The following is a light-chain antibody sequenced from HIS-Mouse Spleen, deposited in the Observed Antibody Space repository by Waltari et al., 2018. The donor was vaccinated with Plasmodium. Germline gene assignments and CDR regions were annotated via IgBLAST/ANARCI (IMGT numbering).Light chain of an antibody. V-gene: IGKV4-1*01. Sequence: DIVNTQSPDPLAVSRGERATLNRKSSQSVLYSSNNKNYLAWYQQKPGQPPKLLIYWASTREAGVPDRFSGSGSGTDFTLTISSLQAEDVAVYYCQQYYSTPLTFGGGTKVEIK. CDR2: WAS. CDR3: QQYYSTPLT. CDR1: QSVLYSSNNKNY. J-gene: IGKJ4*01.